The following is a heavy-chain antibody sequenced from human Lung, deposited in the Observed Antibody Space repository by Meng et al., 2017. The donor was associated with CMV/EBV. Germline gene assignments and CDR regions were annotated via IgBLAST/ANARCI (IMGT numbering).Heavy chain of an antibody. V-gene: IGHV3-15*01. J-gene: IGHJ3*01. D-gene: IGHD3-22*01. Sequence: GESLKFSCAASGFSFSTAWMSWVRQAPGKGLEWVGRIKSKISGGAIDYAESVKDIFTIGRDDSKTTLYLEMTGLKTEDTAMYYCVINDYYDLSGQYYDAFDVWGRGTMVTVSS. CDR3: VINDYYDLSGQYYDAFDV. CDR2: IKSKISGGAI. CDR1: GFSFSTAW.